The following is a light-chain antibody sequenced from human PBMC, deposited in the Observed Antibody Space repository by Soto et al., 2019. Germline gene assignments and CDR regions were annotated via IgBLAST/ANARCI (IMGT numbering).Light chain of an antibody. V-gene: IGKV3-20*01. CDR3: QQYDSSPRT. J-gene: IGKJ1*01. CDR2: GAS. CDR1: QSLRSTS. Sequence: IVLPQYTRTLSLSPGERSALACISSQSLRSTSLAWYQQKPGQAPRLLISGASTRAADIPDRFSGSGSGTDFTLTIGRLEPEDLAVYYCQQYDSSPRTFGQGTKVDI.